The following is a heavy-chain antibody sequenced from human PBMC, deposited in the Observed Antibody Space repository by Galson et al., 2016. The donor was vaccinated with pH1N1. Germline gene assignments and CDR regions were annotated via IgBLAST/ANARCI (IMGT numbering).Heavy chain of an antibody. D-gene: IGHD3-3*01. CDR2: ILPILGIP. V-gene: IGHV1-69*04. CDR1: GGTLSSYA. CDR3: ARDREDYWSGYLFDY. Sequence: SVKVSCKASGGTLSSYAISWVRQAPGQGVEWMGNILPILGIPDYAQKFQDRVKITADKSTNTAYLELSSLRSEDTAVYYCARDREDYWSGYLFDYWGQGTLGTVAS. J-gene: IGHJ4*02.